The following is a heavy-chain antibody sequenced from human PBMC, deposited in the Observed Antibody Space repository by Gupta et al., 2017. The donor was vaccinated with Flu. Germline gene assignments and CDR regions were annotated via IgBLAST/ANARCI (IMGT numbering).Heavy chain of an antibody. CDR2: IKSKTDGGTS. CDR1: GFTFSNAW. Sequence: EVQLVESGGGLVKPGGSLRLSCAASGFTFSNAWMTWVRQAQGKGLEWVGRIKSKTDGGTSDYGAPVKGRFTISRDDSKNTLYLQMNSLKAEDTAVYYCTTELSVRPYWGQGSLVTVSS. D-gene: IGHD2-8*01. CDR3: TTELSVRPY. J-gene: IGHJ4*02. V-gene: IGHV3-15*01.